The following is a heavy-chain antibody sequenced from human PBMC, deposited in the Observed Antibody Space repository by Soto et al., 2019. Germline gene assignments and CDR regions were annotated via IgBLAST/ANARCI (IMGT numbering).Heavy chain of an antibody. CDR3: ARVPGYGDPEAFWFDP. J-gene: IGHJ5*02. D-gene: IGHD4-17*01. V-gene: IGHV1-69*02. Sequence: QVQLVQSGAEVKKPGSSVKVSCKASGGTFSSYTISWVRQAPGQGLEWMGRIIPILGIANYAQKFQGRVTITADKSTSTAYMELSSLRSEDTAVYYCARVPGYGDPEAFWFDPWGQGTLVTVSS. CDR2: IIPILGIA. CDR1: GGTFSSYT.